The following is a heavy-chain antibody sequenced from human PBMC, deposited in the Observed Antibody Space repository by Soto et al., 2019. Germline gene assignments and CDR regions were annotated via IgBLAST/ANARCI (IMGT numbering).Heavy chain of an antibody. J-gene: IGHJ6*02. D-gene: IGHD3-22*01. Sequence: QVQLVQSGAEVKKPGSSVKVSCKASGGTFSSYAISWVRQAPGQGLEWMGGIIPIIGTANYAQKFQGRVTITADESTSTAYMELSSLRSEDTAVYYCARDKGRSSGSDYYYYYGMDVWGQGTTVTVSS. V-gene: IGHV1-69*01. CDR1: GGTFSSYA. CDR3: ARDKGRSSGSDYYYYYGMDV. CDR2: IIPIIGTA.